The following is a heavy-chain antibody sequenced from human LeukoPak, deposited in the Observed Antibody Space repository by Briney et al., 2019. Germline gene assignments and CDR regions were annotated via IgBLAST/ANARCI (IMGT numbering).Heavy chain of an antibody. CDR3: ASGSDPIVVVPAAETSDY. Sequence: ASVKVSCKASGYTFTGYYMHWVRQAPRQGLEWMGWINPNSGGTNYAQKFQGRVTMTRDTSISTAYMELSRLRSDDTAVYYCASGSDPIVVVPAAETSDYWGQGTLVTVSS. J-gene: IGHJ4*02. V-gene: IGHV1-2*02. CDR2: INPNSGGT. D-gene: IGHD2-2*01. CDR1: GYTFTGYY.